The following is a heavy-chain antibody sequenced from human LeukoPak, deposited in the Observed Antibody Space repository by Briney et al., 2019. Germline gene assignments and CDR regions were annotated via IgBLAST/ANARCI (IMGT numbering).Heavy chain of an antibody. CDR3: ASRAVVSDY. V-gene: IGHV4-39*01. CDR2: IYYSGST. J-gene: IGHJ4*02. D-gene: IGHD4-23*01. CDR1: GGSISSSSYY. Sequence: SETLSLTCTVSGGSISSSSYYWGWIRQPPGKGLEWIGSIYYSGSTYYNPSLKSRVTISVDTSKNQFSLKLSSMTAADTAVYYCASRAVVSDYWGQGTLVTVSS.